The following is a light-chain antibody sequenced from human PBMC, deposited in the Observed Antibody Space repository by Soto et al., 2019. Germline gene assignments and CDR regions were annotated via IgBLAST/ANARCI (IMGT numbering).Light chain of an antibody. J-gene: IGKJ2*01. Sequence: EVGLTQSPGTLSLSPGERATLSCRASQSVSNNYLAGYQQKPGQSPKLLIFGSSDRATGIPARFSGSGSGTDFTLTISSLEPEDFAVYYCQQYGSSPPYTFGQGTKLEIK. CDR1: QSVSNNY. V-gene: IGKV3-20*01. CDR2: GSS. CDR3: QQYGSSPPYT.